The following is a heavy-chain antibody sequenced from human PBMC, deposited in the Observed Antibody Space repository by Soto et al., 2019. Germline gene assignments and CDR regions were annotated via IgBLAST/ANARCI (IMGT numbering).Heavy chain of an antibody. CDR3: ARARYCIGGSCYNAMDV. V-gene: IGHV1-69*05. CDR1: GGTFTSYA. D-gene: IGHD2-15*01. CDR2: IIPIFGTA. Sequence: GASVKVSCKASGGTFTSYAISWVRQAPGQGLEWMGGIIPIFGTANYAQKLQGRVTMTTDTSTSTAYMELRSRSSDDTAVYYCARARYCIGGSCYNAMDVWYQGTMVTGS. J-gene: IGHJ6*02.